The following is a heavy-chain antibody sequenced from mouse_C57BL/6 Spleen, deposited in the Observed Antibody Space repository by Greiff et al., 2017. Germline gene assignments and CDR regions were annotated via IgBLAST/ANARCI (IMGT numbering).Heavy chain of an antibody. CDR2: IDPEDGET. J-gene: IGHJ4*01. CDR1: GFNIKDYY. Sequence: EVKLVESGAELVKPGASVKLSCTASGFNIKDYYMHWVKQRTEQGLEWIGRIDPEDGETKYAPKFQGKATITADTSSDTAYLQLSSLTSEDTAVYYCACPVYGSAMDYWGQGTSVTVSS. CDR3: ACPVYGSAMDY. V-gene: IGHV14-2*01. D-gene: IGHD1-1*01.